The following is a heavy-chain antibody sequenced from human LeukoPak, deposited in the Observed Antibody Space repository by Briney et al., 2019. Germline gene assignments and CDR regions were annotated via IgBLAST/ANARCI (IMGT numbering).Heavy chain of an antibody. D-gene: IGHD5-24*01. CDR3: ARHATSVASYSDL. CDR1: GGSFSSFY. V-gene: IGHV4-59*08. CDR2: IYYTGGT. J-gene: IGHJ2*01. Sequence: PSETLSLTCTVSGGSFSSFYWSWIRQPPGGGLEWIGYIYYTGGTNYNPSLKSRITPSVDTSKIQFSLQLSPVTAADTAVYYCARHATSVASYSDLWGRGTLVAVSS.